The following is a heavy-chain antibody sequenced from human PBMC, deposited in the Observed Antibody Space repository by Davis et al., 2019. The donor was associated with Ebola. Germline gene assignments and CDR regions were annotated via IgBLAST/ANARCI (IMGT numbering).Heavy chain of an antibody. CDR3: AKLNGGWSMADDY. V-gene: IGHV3-23*01. Sequence: PGGSLRLSCAASGFTSSSYAMSWVRQAPGKGLEWVSAISGSGGSTYYADSVKGRFTISRDSSKNTLYLQMNSLRSEDTAVYYCAKLNGGWSMADDYWGQGTLVTVSS. J-gene: IGHJ4*02. D-gene: IGHD6-19*01. CDR1: GFTSSSYA. CDR2: ISGSGGST.